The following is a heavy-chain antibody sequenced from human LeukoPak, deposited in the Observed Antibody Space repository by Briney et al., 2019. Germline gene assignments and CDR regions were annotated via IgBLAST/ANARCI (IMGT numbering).Heavy chain of an antibody. V-gene: IGHV1-18*01. CDR3: ARWRYCSSTSCYIAWFDP. CDR2: ISAYNGNT. Sequence: ASVTVSCKASGYTFTSYGISWVRQAPGQGLEWMGWISAYNGNTNYAQKLQGRVTMTTDTSTSTAYMELRSLRSDDTAVYYCARWRYCSSTSCYIAWFDPWGQGTLVTVSS. CDR1: GYTFTSYG. D-gene: IGHD2-2*02. J-gene: IGHJ5*02.